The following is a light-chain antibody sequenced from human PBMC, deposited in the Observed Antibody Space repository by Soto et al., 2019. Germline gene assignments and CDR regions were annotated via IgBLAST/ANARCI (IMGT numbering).Light chain of an antibody. CDR1: QSISTY. V-gene: IGKV1-5*01. CDR2: DAS. Sequence: DIQLTQSPSTLSASVGDRVTITCRASQSISTYLAWYQQKPGKAPNLLIYDASSWESGVPSRFSGSGSEPDFTLTISSLQPYEFSTYYCQEYNRYSSSTFGQGPKVEV. J-gene: IGKJ1*01. CDR3: QEYNRYSSST.